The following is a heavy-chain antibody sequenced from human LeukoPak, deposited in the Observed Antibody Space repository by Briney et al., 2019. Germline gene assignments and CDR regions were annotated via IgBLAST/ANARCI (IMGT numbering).Heavy chain of an antibody. J-gene: IGHJ5*01. CDR2: ITHDGGSQ. CDR1: GLTFSTYP. CDR3: FTGRHYYYDS. V-gene: IGHV3-30*01. Sequence: PGTSLRLSCAASGLTFSTYPIHWFRQAPDEGLEWVAVITHDGGSQYYADSVKGRFTISRDNSKNTVFLHMNSLRPEDTAVYYCFTGRHYYYDSWSQGTLVTVSS. D-gene: IGHD3-22*01.